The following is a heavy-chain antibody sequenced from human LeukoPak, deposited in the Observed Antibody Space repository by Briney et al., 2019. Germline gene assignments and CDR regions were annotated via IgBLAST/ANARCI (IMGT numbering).Heavy chain of an antibody. CDR2: INPNSGGT. Sequence: ASVKVSCKASGYTFTGYYMHWVRQAPGQGLEWMGWINPNSGGTNYAQKFQGRDTMIRDTSISTAYMELSRLRSDDTAVYYCARAPIVVVPAAILNWFDPWGQGTLVTVSS. V-gene: IGHV1-2*02. J-gene: IGHJ5*02. D-gene: IGHD2-2*01. CDR1: GYTFTGYY. CDR3: ARAPIVVVPAAILNWFDP.